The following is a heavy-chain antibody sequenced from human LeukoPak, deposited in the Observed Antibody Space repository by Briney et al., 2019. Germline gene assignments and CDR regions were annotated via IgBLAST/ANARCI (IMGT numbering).Heavy chain of an antibody. J-gene: IGHJ5*02. Sequence: GGSLRLSCAASGFSLSRYWMSWVRQAPGKGLEWVANINQDGSEQYYVDSVRGRLTISRDNPKNTLYLQMNSLGAEDTAVYYCAIDTGSLDHWGQGTLVIVSS. CDR3: AIDTGSLDH. CDR1: GFSLSRYW. V-gene: IGHV3-7*01. CDR2: INQDGSEQ. D-gene: IGHD3-10*01.